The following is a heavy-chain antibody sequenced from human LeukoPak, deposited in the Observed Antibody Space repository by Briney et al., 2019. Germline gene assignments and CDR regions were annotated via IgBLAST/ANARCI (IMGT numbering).Heavy chain of an antibody. J-gene: IGHJ4*02. CDR1: GFTFSSYS. V-gene: IGHV3-23*01. CDR2: ITSGGRT. CDR3: ARSIPPDF. Sequence: PGGSLRLSCAASGFTFSSYSMNWVRQAPGKGLEWVSGITSGGRTYYADSVKGRFTISRDSSKNTLYLQMTSLRADDTALYYCARSIPPDFWGQGTLVTVSS. D-gene: IGHD1-26*01.